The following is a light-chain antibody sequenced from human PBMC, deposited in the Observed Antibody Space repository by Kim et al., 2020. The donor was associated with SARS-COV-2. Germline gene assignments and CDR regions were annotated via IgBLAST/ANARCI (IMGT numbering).Light chain of an antibody. CDR1: SLRSYY. Sequence: SSELTQDPAVSVALGQTVRITCQGDSLRSYYATWYQQKPGQAPKVVIYGKDNRPSGVPDRFSGSSSGNTAYLTITGTQAGDEADYYCNSRDNNDNVVFGGGTQLTVL. J-gene: IGLJ3*02. V-gene: IGLV3-19*01. CDR3: NSRDNNDNVV. CDR2: GKD.